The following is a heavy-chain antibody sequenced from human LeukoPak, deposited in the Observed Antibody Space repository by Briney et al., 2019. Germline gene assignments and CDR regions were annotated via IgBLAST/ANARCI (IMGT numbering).Heavy chain of an antibody. D-gene: IGHD6-6*01. V-gene: IGHV1-69*06. Sequence: ASVKVSCKASGGTFSSYAISWVRQAPGQGLEWMGGIIPIFGTANYAQKFQGRVTITADKSTSTAYMELSSLRSEDTAVYYCARAAARPGLYYYYYMDVWGKGTTVTVSS. CDR3: ARAAARPGLYYYYYMDV. CDR2: IIPIFGTA. CDR1: GGTFSSYA. J-gene: IGHJ6*03.